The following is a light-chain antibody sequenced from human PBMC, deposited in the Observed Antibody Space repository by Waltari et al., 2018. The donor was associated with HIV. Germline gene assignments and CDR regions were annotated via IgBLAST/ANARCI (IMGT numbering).Light chain of an antibody. V-gene: IGLV1-51*01. CDR2: DDH. Sequence: QSVLTQPPSVSAAPGQKVTISCSGSVSNLGHNYVSWYQQVPGTAPKLIIYDDHKRPSRIPDRFSGSKSGTAATLGITGLQTGDEADYYCGTWDSSLDDVLFGGGSKLTVL. CDR1: VSNLGHNY. CDR3: GTWDSSLDDVL. J-gene: IGLJ2*01.